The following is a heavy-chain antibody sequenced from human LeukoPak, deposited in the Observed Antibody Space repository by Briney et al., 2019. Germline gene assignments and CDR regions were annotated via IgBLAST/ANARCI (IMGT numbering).Heavy chain of an antibody. CDR3: ARAADSYGYTSFDY. J-gene: IGHJ4*02. Sequence: GGSLRLSCAASEFSFGFTFSTYAMHWVRQAPGKGLEWVAVISHDGSNKYYADSVKGRFTISRDNSKNTLYLQMNSLRAEDTALYYCARAADSYGYTSFDYWGQGTLVTVSS. D-gene: IGHD5-18*01. V-gene: IGHV3-30*04. CDR2: ISHDGSNK. CDR1: EFSFGFTFSTYA.